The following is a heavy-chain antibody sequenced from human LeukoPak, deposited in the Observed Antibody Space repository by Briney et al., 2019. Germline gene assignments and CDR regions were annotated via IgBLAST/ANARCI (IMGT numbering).Heavy chain of an antibody. V-gene: IGHV3-7*01. J-gene: IGHJ4*02. CDR2: IKQDGSEK. CDR3: ARRQYTFYGSGSYYSVQTFDY. D-gene: IGHD3-10*01. CDR1: GFTFSSYW. Sequence: GGSLRLSCAASGFTFSSYWMSWVRQAPGKGLEWVANIKQDGSEKYYVDSVKGRFTISRDNAKNSLYLQMNSLRAEDTAVYYCARRQYTFYGSGSYYSVQTFDYWGQGTLVTVSS.